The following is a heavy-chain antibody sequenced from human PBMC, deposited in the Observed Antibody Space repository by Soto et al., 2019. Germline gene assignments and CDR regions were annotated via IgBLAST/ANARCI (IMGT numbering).Heavy chain of an antibody. J-gene: IGHJ3*02. CDR1: GYPFSPYW. V-gene: IGHV5-51*01. CDR2: IYPDDSDT. Sequence: GESLKISCQASGYPFSPYWMGWVRQVTGKGLEWLGIIYPDDSDTRYSPSFQGQVTMSVDKSITTAYLQWSSLRVSDTALYYCARRGAVVIGATHSPYEGFDTWGQGALVTVSS. CDR3: ARRGAVVIGATHSPYEGFDT. D-gene: IGHD2-21*01.